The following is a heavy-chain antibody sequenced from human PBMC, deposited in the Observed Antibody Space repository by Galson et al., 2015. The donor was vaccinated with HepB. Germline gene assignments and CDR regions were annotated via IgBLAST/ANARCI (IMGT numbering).Heavy chain of an antibody. CDR2: ISGAGGST. J-gene: IGHJ6*03. D-gene: IGHD3-10*01. CDR3: AKTGGSGSHPAPYFYYMDV. CDR1: GFTFRSYA. V-gene: IGHV3-23*01. Sequence: SLRLSCAASGFTFRSYAMTWVRQAPGKGLEWVSAISGAGGSTYYADSVKGRFTISRDNSRHTLYLQVSSLRAEDTAVYYCAKTGGSGSHPAPYFYYMDVWGKGTTVTV.